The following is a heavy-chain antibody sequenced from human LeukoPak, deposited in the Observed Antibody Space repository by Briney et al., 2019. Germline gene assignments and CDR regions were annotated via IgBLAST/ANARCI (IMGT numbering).Heavy chain of an antibody. D-gene: IGHD2-2*01. CDR3: ARAASMVVPAASFDP. CDR2: MNPNSGNT. Sequence: GASVKVPCKASGYTFTSYDINWVRQATGQGLEWMGWMNPNSGNTGYAQKFQGRVTMTRNTSISTAYMELSSLRSEDTAVYYCARAASMVVPAASFDPWGQGTLVTVSS. V-gene: IGHV1-8*01. CDR1: GYTFTSYD. J-gene: IGHJ5*02.